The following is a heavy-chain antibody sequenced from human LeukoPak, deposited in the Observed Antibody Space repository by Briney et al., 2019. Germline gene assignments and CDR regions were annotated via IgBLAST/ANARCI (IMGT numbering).Heavy chain of an antibody. J-gene: IGHJ4*02. D-gene: IGHD3-22*01. V-gene: IGHV3-74*01. Sequence: GGSLRLSCAASGFTFSSYWMHWVRQAPGKGLVWVSRINSDGSSTSYADSVKGRFTISRDNAKNTLYLQMNSLRAEDTAVYYCARWRAYYYDSSGYYPFDYWGQGPLVTVSS. CDR2: INSDGSST. CDR1: GFTFSSYW. CDR3: ARWRAYYYDSSGYYPFDY.